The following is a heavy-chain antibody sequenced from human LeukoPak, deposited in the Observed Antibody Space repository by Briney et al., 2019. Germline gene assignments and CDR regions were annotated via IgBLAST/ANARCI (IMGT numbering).Heavy chain of an antibody. J-gene: IGHJ6*04. CDR2: ISAYNGNT. D-gene: IGHD2-8*01. V-gene: IGHV1-18*01. Sequence: VASVKVSCKASGYTFTSYGISWVRQAPGQGLEWMGWISAYNGNTNYAQKLQGRVTMTTDTSASTAYMELRSLRSDDTAVYYCARGPIVLMVYAIERGYYYYGMDVWGKGTTVTVSS. CDR1: GYTFTSYG. CDR3: ARGPIVLMVYAIERGYYYYGMDV.